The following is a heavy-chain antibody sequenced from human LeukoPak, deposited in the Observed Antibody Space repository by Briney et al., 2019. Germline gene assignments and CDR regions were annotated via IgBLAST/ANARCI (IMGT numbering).Heavy chain of an antibody. Sequence: PGGSLRLSCAASGFTFSSYAMSWVRQAPGKGLGWVSAISGSGGSTYYADSVKGRFTTSRDNSKNTLYLQMNSLGAEDTAVYYCAKGFSGWYFDYWGQGTLVTVSS. CDR1: GFTFSSYA. D-gene: IGHD6-19*01. CDR2: ISGSGGST. J-gene: IGHJ4*02. CDR3: AKGFSGWYFDY. V-gene: IGHV3-23*01.